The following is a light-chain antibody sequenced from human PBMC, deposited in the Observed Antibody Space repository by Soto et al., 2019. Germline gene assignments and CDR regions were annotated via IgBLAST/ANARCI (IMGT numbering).Light chain of an antibody. CDR1: QGISNY. CDR3: QKYYSAPFT. J-gene: IGKJ3*01. CDR2: AAS. V-gene: IGKV1-27*01. Sequence: DIKMTQSPSSLSASVGDSVTITCRASQGISNYLAWYQQKPGKGPKLLIYAASTLQSGVPARFSGSGSGTDFTLTISSLQPEDVATYYCQKYYSAPFTFGHGTKVDIK.